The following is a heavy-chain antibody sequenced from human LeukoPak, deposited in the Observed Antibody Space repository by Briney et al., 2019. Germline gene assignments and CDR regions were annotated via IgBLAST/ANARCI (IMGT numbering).Heavy chain of an antibody. D-gene: IGHD3-22*01. CDR2: ISFDGNSQ. CDR3: AVAYSTSGDYPVDF. Sequence: HPGGSLRLSCVASGFTFSRYGMHWVRQAPGKGLEWVAVISFDGNSQYYADSVKGRFIISRDNSKNTLYLQMRSLRAEDTALYYCAVAYSTSGDYPVDFWGQGTLVTVSS. V-gene: IGHV3-30*03. J-gene: IGHJ4*02. CDR1: GFTFSRYG.